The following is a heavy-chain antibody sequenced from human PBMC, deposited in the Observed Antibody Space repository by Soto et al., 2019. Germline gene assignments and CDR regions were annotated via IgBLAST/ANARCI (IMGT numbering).Heavy chain of an antibody. CDR1: GGSISSGGYY. Sequence: SETLSLTCTVSGGSISSGGYYWSWIRQHPGKGLEWIGYIYYSGSTYYNPSLKSRVTISVDTSKNQFSLKLSSVTAADTAVYYCARVSSGYVPMDVWGQGTTVTV. CDR3: ARVSSGYVPMDV. D-gene: IGHD3-22*01. J-gene: IGHJ6*02. CDR2: IYYSGST. V-gene: IGHV4-31*03.